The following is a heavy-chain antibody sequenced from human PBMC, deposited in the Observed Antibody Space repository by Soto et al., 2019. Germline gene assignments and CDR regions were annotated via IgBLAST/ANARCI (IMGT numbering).Heavy chain of an antibody. CDR3: ARSPRPTGTTLYYFDS. J-gene: IGHJ4*02. CDR1: GYTLTSFY. V-gene: IGHV1-46*01. D-gene: IGHD1-1*01. Sequence: GASVKVSCKASGYTLTSFYMHWMRQAPGQGLEWMGVIDPSAGSTTYAQKFKGRVRMTRDTFTSTVFMELSSLRSEDTAAYYCARSPRPTGTTLYYFDSWGQRTLVTVSS. CDR2: IDPSAGST.